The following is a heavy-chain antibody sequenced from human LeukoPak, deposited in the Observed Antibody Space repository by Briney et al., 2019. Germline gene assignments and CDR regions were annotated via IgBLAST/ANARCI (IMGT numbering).Heavy chain of an antibody. CDR1: GGSISSYY. V-gene: IGHV4-4*07. CDR3: ARERSYYGSGSYSTYYYYYYMDV. CDR2: IYTSGST. Sequence: PSETLSLTCTVSGGSISSYYWSWIRQPAGKGLEWIGRIYTSGSTNYNPSLKSRVTMSVDTSKNQFSLKLSSVTAADTAVYYCARERSYYGSGSYSTYYYYYYMDVWGKGTTVTISS. J-gene: IGHJ6*03. D-gene: IGHD3-10*01.